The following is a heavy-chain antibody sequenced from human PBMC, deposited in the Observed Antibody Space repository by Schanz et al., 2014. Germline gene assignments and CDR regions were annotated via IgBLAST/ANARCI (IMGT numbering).Heavy chain of an antibody. CDR1: GFTFISYD. CDR2: IRYDGRNK. J-gene: IGHJ6*01. CDR3: VKDPDKYNWNDVEGMDV. Sequence: VQLLESGGGLVQPGESLRLSCVASGFTFISYDIHWVRQAPGKGLEWVAVIRYDGRNKNFVESVKGRFTISRDNSNNTVYLQMKSLRVEDTAVYYCVKDPDKYNWNDVEGMDVWGPGTTVTVSS. V-gene: IGHV3-30*02. D-gene: IGHD1-1*01.